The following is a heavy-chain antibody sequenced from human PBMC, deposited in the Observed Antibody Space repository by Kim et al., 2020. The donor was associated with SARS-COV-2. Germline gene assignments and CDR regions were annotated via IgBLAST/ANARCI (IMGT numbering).Heavy chain of an antibody. CDR3: ARIPGSHYKYFDY. Sequence: GGSLRLSCAASGFTFNNHWMAWVRQAPGEGLEWVANIKYDGSEKNYVDSVRGRFTISRDNANNLLYLQLNSLTPDDTAVYKCARIPGSHYKYFDYWGQGT. CDR1: GFTFNNHW. J-gene: IGHJ4*02. V-gene: IGHV3-7*01. CDR2: IKYDGSEK. D-gene: IGHD3-10*01.